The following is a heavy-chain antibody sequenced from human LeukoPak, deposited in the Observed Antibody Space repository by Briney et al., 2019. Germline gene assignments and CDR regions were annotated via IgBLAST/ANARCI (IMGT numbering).Heavy chain of an antibody. V-gene: IGHV3-23*01. CDR1: GFTFSSYA. Sequence: GGSLRLSCAASGFTFSSYAMNWVRQAPGKGLEWVSGISGSGGSTYYADSVKGRFTISRGNAKNSLYLQMNSLRAEDTAVYYCARDSDGWWHFDYWGQGTLVTVSS. D-gene: IGHD2-15*01. CDR2: ISGSGGST. CDR3: ARDSDGWWHFDY. J-gene: IGHJ4*02.